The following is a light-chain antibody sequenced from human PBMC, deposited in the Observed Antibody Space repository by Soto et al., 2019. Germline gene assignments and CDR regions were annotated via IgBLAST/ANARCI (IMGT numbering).Light chain of an antibody. V-gene: IGLV2-8*01. Sequence: QSVLTQPPSASGSPGQSVTISCTGSNSDVGAYNYVSWYQQHPGKSPKLMIYEVTKRPSGVPDRFSGSKSGNTVSLTVSGLQAEDEADYYCSSYGGTNNYVVFGGGTKVTVL. J-gene: IGLJ2*01. CDR1: NSDVGAYNY. CDR3: SSYGGTNNYVV. CDR2: EVT.